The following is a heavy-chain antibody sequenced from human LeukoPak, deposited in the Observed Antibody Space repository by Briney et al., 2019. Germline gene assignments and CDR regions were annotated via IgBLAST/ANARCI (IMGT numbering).Heavy chain of an antibody. Sequence: SETLSLTCTVSGGSISSYYWSWIRQPAGKGLEWIGRIYTSGSTNYNPSLKSRVTISVDTSKNQFSLKLSSVTAADTAVYYCARVTSRLGVCDYWGQGTLVTVSS. D-gene: IGHD2-8*01. V-gene: IGHV4-4*07. J-gene: IGHJ4*02. CDR2: IYTSGST. CDR1: GGSISSYY. CDR3: ARVTSRLGVCDY.